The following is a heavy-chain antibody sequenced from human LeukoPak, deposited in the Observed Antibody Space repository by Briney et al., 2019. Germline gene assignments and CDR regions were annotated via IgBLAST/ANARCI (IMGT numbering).Heavy chain of an antibody. CDR3: ASLAVAAHAATDY. D-gene: IGHD6-19*01. CDR1: GGSISSYY. Sequence: SETLSLTCTVSGGSISSYYWSWIRQPPGKGLEWIGYIYYSGSTNYNPSLKSRVTISVDTSKNQFSLKLSSVTAADTAVYYCASLAVAAHAATDYWGQGTLVTVSS. V-gene: IGHV4-59*12. CDR2: IYYSGST. J-gene: IGHJ4*02.